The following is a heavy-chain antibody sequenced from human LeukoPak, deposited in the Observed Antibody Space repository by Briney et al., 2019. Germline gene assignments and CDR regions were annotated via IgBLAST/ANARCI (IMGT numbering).Heavy chain of an antibody. V-gene: IGHV3-13*01. Sequence: GGSLRLSGAASGFTFSSFDMHWVRQPTGQGLEWVSTIGTASDTYYPGSVEGRFTLSRDNAKNSLYLQMNSLTAGDTAVYYCARGPPRGKYYYMDVWGKGTTVTVSS. CDR1: GFTFSSFD. CDR2: IGTASDT. J-gene: IGHJ6*03. CDR3: ARGPPRGKYYYMDV. D-gene: IGHD1-1*01.